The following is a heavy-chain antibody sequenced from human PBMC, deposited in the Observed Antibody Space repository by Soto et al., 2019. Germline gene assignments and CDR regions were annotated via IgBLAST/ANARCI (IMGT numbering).Heavy chain of an antibody. CDR1: GFTFSSYG. Sequence: PGGSLRLSCAASGFTFSSYGMHWVRQAPGKGLEWVAVIWYDGSNKYYADSVKGRFTISRDNSKNTLYLQMNSLRAEDTAVYYCARDLFGLKRSIRAKPAPIDYWGQGTLVTVSS. CDR2: IWYDGSNK. J-gene: IGHJ4*02. CDR3: ARDLFGLKRSIRAKPAPIDY. V-gene: IGHV3-33*01. D-gene: IGHD2-2*01.